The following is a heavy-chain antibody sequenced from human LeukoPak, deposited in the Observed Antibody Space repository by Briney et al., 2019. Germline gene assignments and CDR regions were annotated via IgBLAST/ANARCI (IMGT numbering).Heavy chain of an antibody. D-gene: IGHD1-14*01. CDR3: ARNNGGI. CDR2: ISYGGST. CDR1: GRSISRSSTY. J-gene: IGHJ4*02. Sequence: AATLSLTCPVSGRSISRSSTYWGWLRQPPGKGREWIGSISYGGSTYTNPSLKCRATISLDTTNNLFSLKVSSLTTADTAVFYCARNNGGIWGQGTLVTVSS. V-gene: IGHV4-39*07.